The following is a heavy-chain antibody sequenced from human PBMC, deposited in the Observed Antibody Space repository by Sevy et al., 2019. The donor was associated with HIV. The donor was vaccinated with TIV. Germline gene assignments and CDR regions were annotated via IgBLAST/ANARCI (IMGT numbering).Heavy chain of an antibody. CDR3: ARVGIVVGGAFDI. CDR2: LNPGGTEE. Sequence: GGSLRLSCVASGFTFSNSWMNWVRQAPGKGLEWVASLNPGGTEEFYVDSVKGRFTISRDNAKNSLYLQMNSLRAEDTAVYYCARVGIVVGGAFDIWGQGTMVTVSS. CDR1: GFTFSNSW. D-gene: IGHD2-15*01. V-gene: IGHV3-7*01. J-gene: IGHJ3*02.